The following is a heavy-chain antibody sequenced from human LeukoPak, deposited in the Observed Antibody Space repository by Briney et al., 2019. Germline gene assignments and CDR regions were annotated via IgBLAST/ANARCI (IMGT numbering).Heavy chain of an antibody. V-gene: IGHV3-23*01. Sequence: GGSLRLSCVASGFTFSSYAMSWVRQAPGRGLDWVSAIGGTTGTTYYSDSVRGRFTISRDNSKNTLYLQMNSLRAEDTAVYHCAKAHGGAWYTFNYWGQGTLVTVSS. J-gene: IGHJ4*02. D-gene: IGHD6-19*01. CDR2: IGGTTGTT. CDR3: AKAHGGAWYTFNY. CDR1: GFTFSSYA.